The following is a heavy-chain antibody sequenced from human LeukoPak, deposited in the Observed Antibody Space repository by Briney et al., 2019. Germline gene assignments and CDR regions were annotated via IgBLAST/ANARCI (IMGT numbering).Heavy chain of an antibody. V-gene: IGHV3-7*03. CDR1: GFNFNNYW. D-gene: IGHD1-26*01. J-gene: IGHJ4*02. CDR3: ARFTRRYSGDY. Sequence: GGSLRLSCAASGFNFNNYWMSWLRQAPGKGLEWVANIKDDGSEEYYVDSVKGRFTIVRDNAYNSLYLQMNSLRVEDTAIYFRARFTRRYSGDYWGQGTPVSVSS. CDR2: IKDDGSEE.